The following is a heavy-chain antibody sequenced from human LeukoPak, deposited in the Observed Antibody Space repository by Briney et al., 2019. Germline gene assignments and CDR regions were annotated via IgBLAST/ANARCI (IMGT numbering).Heavy chain of an antibody. Sequence: PGGSLRLSCAASGSNLSSYALTWVRQAPGKGLDWVSAISAGGGSTYYADSVKGRFTISRDNSKNTLYLQMNSLRAEDTAVYYCARDEYGDYGCDRWGQGTLVTVSS. CDR3: ARDEYGDYGCDR. V-gene: IGHV3-23*01. D-gene: IGHD4-17*01. CDR1: GSNLSSYA. J-gene: IGHJ5*02. CDR2: ISAGGGST.